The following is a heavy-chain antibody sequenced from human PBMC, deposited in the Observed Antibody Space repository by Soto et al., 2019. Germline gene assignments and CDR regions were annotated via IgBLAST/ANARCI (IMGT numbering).Heavy chain of an antibody. CDR1: GFPLTTTGEA. CDR3: AAELESSGVFDI. Sequence: QITLKESGPTGLKPTETLTLTCSFSGFPLTTTGEAVGWIRQPPGKALEWLALIYWNNEKRYNPSLKNRLTITKDTTTKQVVLTVANLDPVDTATYLCAAELESSGVFDIWGPGTLVTVSS. D-gene: IGHD1-1*01. CDR2: IYWNNEK. J-gene: IGHJ3*02. V-gene: IGHV2-5*01.